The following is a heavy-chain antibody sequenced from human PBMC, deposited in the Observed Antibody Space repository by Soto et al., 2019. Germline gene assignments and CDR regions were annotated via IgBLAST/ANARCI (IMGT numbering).Heavy chain of an antibody. J-gene: IGHJ4*02. Sequence: QVQLVESGGGVVQPGRSLRLSCAASGFTFSSYAMHWVRQAPGKGLEWVAVISYDGSNKYYADSVKGRFTISRDNSKNTLYLQMNSLRAEDTAVYYCARDGGITIFGGVKGGGFDYWGQGTLVTVSS. D-gene: IGHD3-3*01. CDR1: GFTFSSYA. CDR2: ISYDGSNK. CDR3: ARDGGITIFGGVKGGGFDY. V-gene: IGHV3-30-3*01.